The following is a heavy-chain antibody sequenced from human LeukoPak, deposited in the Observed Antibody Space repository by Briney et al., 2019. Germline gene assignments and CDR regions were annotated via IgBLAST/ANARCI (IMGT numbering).Heavy chain of an antibody. J-gene: IGHJ4*02. CDR2: ISSSSSYI. CDR3: AREGAAAAPY. CDR1: GFTFSSSA. D-gene: IGHD6-13*01. V-gene: IGHV3-21*01. Sequence: RGSLRLSCAASGFTFSSSAMSWVRQAPGKGLEWVSAISSSSSYIYYADSVKGRFTISRDNARNSLYLQMNSLRAEDTAMYYCAREGAAAAPYWGQGTLVTVSS.